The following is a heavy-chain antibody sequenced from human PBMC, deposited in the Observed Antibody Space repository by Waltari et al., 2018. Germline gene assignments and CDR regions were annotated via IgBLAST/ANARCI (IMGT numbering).Heavy chain of an antibody. CDR1: GYTLTELS. J-gene: IGHJ4*02. CDR2: FGPEDGET. Sequence: QVQLVQSGAEVKKPGASVKVSCKVSGYTLTELSMHWVRQAPGKGLEWMGGFGPEDGETIYAQKVQGRVTMTEDTSTDTAYMELSSLRSEDTAVYYCATGGTTYDSSGYYPYYFDYWGQGTLVTVSS. CDR3: ATGGTTYDSSGYYPYYFDY. D-gene: IGHD3-22*01. V-gene: IGHV1-24*01.